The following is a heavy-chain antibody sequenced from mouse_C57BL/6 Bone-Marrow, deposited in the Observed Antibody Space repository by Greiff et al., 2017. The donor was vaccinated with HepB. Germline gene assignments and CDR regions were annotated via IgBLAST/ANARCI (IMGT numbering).Heavy chain of an antibody. CDR3: TRRPHTTAMDY. D-gene: IGHD1-1*01. J-gene: IGHJ4*01. CDR2: IDPETGGT. V-gene: IGHV1-15*01. CDR1: GYTFTDYE. Sequence: VQLVESGAELVRPGASVTLSCKASGYTFTDYEMHWVEQTPVHGLEWIGVIDPETGGTAYNQKFKGKARLTADKSSSTAYMELRSLPSEDSAVYYCTRRPHTTAMDYWGQGTSVTVSS.